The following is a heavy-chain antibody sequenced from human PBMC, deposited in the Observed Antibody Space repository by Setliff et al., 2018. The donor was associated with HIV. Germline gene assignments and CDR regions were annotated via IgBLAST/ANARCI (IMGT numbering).Heavy chain of an antibody. J-gene: IGHJ4*02. D-gene: IGHD3-3*01. CDR3: ARVARFLESFSAKNYFDY. Sequence: ASVKVSCKASGYSFIGYYIHWVRQAPGQGLEWMGWINPNTGGTNYSQTFQGRVTLTRDTFTSTAYMELRSLRSGDTAVYYCARVARFLESFSAKNYFDYWGQGTLVTVSS. CDR1: GYSFIGYY. CDR2: INPNTGGT. V-gene: IGHV1-2*02.